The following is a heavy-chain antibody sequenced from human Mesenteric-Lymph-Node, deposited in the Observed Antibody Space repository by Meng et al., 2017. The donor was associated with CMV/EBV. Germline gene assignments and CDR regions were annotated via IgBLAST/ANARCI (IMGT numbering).Heavy chain of an antibody. V-gene: IGHV4-59*01. CDR1: GGSISNYY. CDR3: ARDSGYYGSGSPLDY. J-gene: IGHJ4*02. CDR2: VYYSGTT. D-gene: IGHD3-10*01. Sequence: SETLSLTCTFSGGSISNYYWSWIRQPPGKGLEWIGYVYYSGTTNYNPSLKSRVTISVDTSKNQFSLKLSSVTAADTAMYYCARDSGYYGSGSPLDYWGQGTLVTVSS.